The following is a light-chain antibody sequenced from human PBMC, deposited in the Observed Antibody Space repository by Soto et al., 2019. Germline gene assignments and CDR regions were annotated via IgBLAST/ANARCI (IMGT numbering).Light chain of an antibody. Sequence: EIVMTQSPATLSVSPGERATLSCRASQSLRTDLAWYQQKPGQPPKLLISRASTRESGVPDRFSGSGSGTDFTLTISSLQAEDVAVYYCQQYYSTIAFGQGTRLEIK. V-gene: IGKV3-15*01. CDR3: QQYYSTIA. J-gene: IGKJ5*01. CDR1: QSLRTD. CDR2: RAS.